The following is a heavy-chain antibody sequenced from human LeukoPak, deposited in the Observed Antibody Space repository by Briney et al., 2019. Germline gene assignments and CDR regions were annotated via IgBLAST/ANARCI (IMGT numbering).Heavy chain of an antibody. J-gene: IGHJ3*02. CDR2: IIPIFGTG. D-gene: IGHD3-3*01. CDR1: GCAFSSYA. Sequence: VASVTVSCKASGCAFSSYAFSWVRLAPGHGLEWMGGIIPIFGTGNYAQKFLGRVTITAVGTKSKAYMVLDSLRSDVTALEYVSSSGVVKSAAFDIGSEGTMVTLS. CDR3: SSSGVVKSAAFDI. V-gene: IGHV1-69*01.